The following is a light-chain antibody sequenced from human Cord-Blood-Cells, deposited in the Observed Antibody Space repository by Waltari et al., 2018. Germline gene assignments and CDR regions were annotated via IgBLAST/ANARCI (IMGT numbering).Light chain of an antibody. J-gene: IGKJ2*03. CDR1: QSISSY. CDR3: QQGYSTPYS. CDR2: AAS. V-gene: IGKV1-39*01. Sequence: DIQMTQSPSSLSASVGDRVTITCRASQSISSYLNWYQQKPGKAPKLLIYAASSLQSGVPARFSGSGAGREVTLTISSLQPGDFATYYCQQGYSTPYSFGQGTRLEIK.